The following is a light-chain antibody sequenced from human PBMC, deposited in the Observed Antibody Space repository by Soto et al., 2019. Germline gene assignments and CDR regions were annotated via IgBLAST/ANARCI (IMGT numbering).Light chain of an antibody. Sequence: EIVMTRSPATLSVSPGERATPSCRASQSVSSKLAWYQQKPGQAPRLLIYGASTRATGIPARFSGSGSGTEFTLTISSLQSEDFAVYYCQQYNNWPPTFGQGTRLEIK. CDR3: QQYNNWPPT. J-gene: IGKJ5*01. V-gene: IGKV3-15*01. CDR1: QSVSSK. CDR2: GAS.